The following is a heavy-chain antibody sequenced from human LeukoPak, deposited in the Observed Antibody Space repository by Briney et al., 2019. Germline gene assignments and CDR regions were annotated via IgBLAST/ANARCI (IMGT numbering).Heavy chain of an antibody. CDR3: AKSSGSYPYYFDY. CDR2: ISGSGGST. Sequence: GSLRLSCAASGFTFSSYAMSWVRQAPGKGLEWVSAISGSGGSTYYADPVKGRFTISRDNSKNTLYLQMNSLRAEDTAVYYCAKSSGSYPYYFDYWGQGTLVTVSS. D-gene: IGHD1-26*01. CDR1: GFTFSSYA. J-gene: IGHJ4*02. V-gene: IGHV3-23*01.